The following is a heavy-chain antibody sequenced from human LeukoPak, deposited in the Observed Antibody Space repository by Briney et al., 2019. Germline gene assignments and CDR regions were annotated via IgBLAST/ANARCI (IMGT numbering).Heavy chain of an antibody. D-gene: IGHD6-19*01. CDR2: ISSDGTAN. J-gene: IGHJ4*02. Sequence: PGGSLRLSCAASGFIFSDYYMSWIRQAPGKGLEFVSYISSDGTANYYADSVKGRFTISGDNAQNSVYLEMTNLRAEDTAVYYCARAPYSGGWYLMYWGQGTLVTVSS. CDR1: GFIFSDYY. V-gene: IGHV3-11*04. CDR3: ARAPYSGGWYLMY.